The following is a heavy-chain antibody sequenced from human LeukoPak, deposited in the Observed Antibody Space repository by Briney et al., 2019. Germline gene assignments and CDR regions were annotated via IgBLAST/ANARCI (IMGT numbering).Heavy chain of an antibody. CDR2: IIPILGIA. Sequence: SVKVSCKASGGTFSSYAISWVRQAPGQGLEWMGRIIPILGIANYAQKFQGRVTITADKFTSTAYMELSSLRSEDTAVYYCARERIAVAGMESDCWGQGTLVTVSS. CDR3: ARERIAVAGMESDC. V-gene: IGHV1-69*04. J-gene: IGHJ4*02. CDR1: GGTFSSYA. D-gene: IGHD6-19*01.